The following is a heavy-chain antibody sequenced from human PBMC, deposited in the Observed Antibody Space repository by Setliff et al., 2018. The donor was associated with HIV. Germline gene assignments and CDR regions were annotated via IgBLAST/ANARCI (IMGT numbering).Heavy chain of an antibody. CDR1: GGSFSDYH. CDR3: ARAKLGWRPYAMDV. V-gene: IGHV4-34*01. J-gene: IGHJ6*02. CDR2: VSDSGTT. D-gene: IGHD6-13*01. Sequence: SETLSLTCGVSGGSFSDYHWTWIRQSPGKGLEWIGEVSDSGTTNYNPSLKSRVTISVGTSKIQFSLNLNSVTAADTAVYYCARAKLGWRPYAMDVWGQGTAVTVSS.